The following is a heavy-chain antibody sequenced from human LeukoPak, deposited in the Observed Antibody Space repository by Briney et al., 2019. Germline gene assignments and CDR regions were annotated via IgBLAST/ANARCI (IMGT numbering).Heavy chain of an antibody. D-gene: IGHD3-22*01. CDR1: GFTVSSNY. V-gene: IGHV3-66*02. J-gene: IGHJ4*02. CDR2: IYSGGST. CDR3: ARELYYYDSSGYYRYFDY. Sequence: GGSLRLSCAASGFTVSSNYMSWVRQAPGKGPERVSVIYSGGSTYYTDSVTGRFTISRDNSKNTLYLQMNSLRAEDTAVYYCARELYYYDSSGYYRYFDYWGQGTLVTVSS.